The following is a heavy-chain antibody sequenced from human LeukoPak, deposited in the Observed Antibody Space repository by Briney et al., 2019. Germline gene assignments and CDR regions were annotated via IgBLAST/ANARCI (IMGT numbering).Heavy chain of an antibody. D-gene: IGHD2-15*01. J-gene: IGHJ4*02. V-gene: IGHV1-2*02. CDR1: GYTFIGYY. Sequence: GASVKVSCKASGYTFIGYYLHWVRQAPGQGLEWMGWINPHNGDTNYAQKFQGRVTMTRDTSITTAYMELSRLKSDDTAVYYCATGRDIVVGGGPYYFDYWGQGTLVTVSS. CDR2: INPHNGDT. CDR3: ATGRDIVVGGGPYYFDY.